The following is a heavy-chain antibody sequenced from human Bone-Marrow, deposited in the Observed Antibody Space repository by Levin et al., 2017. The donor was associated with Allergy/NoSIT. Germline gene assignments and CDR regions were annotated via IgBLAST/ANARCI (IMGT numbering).Heavy chain of an antibody. CDR2: INHSGST. D-gene: IGHD2-15*01. V-gene: IGHV4-34*01. J-gene: IGHJ4*02. Sequence: ESLKISCAVYGGSFSGYYWSWIRQPPGKGLEWIGEINHSGSTNYNPSLKSRVTISVDTSKNQFSLKLSSVTAADTAVYYCAGRYCSGGSCYSIGYWGQGTLVTVSS. CDR3: AGRYCSGGSCYSIGY. CDR1: GGSFSGYY.